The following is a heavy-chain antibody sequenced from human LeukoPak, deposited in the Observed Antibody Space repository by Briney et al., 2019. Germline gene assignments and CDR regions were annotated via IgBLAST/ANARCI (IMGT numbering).Heavy chain of an antibody. D-gene: IGHD4-17*01. CDR3: ARGPGRGYGDYAFVEN. V-gene: IGHV3-48*02. J-gene: IGHJ4*02. CDR1: GFIFSRYS. CDR2: ISSTSRTI. Sequence: GGSLRLSCAASGFIFSRYSMNWVRQAPGKGLEWVSYISSTSRTIHYADSVKGRFTISRDNAKNSLYLQMNSPRDEDTALYYCARGPGRGYGDYAFVENWGQGTLVTVSS.